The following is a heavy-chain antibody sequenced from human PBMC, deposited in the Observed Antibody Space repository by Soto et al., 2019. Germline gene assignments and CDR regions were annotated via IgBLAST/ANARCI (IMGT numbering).Heavy chain of an antibody. CDR2: IKGDASST. D-gene: IGHD5-18*01. CDR3: ARGLPGYYGADV. Sequence: EVQLVESGGGLVQPGGSLRISCAASGFTFSSYWMHWVRQAPGKGLVWVSRIKGDASSTNYADLVKGRFIISRDSAENTLYLQMNRLRAEDTAVYYCARGLPGYYGADVWGQGTTVTVSS. V-gene: IGHV3-74*01. CDR1: GFTFSSYW. J-gene: IGHJ6*02.